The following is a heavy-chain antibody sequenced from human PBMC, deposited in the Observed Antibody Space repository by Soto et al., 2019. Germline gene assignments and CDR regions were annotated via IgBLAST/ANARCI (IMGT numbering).Heavy chain of an antibody. V-gene: IGHV3-23*01. CDR3: AKADGEQWLLPHLDK. Sequence: EVQLLESGGGVVQPGGSLRLSCVASGFNFKKFAMSWVRQAPGEGLEWVSGISCCGGSTSYAGSVKGRFSIARDDSTNTLSLRMNNLRVEDTAQYYCAKADGEQWLLPHLDKWGQGTLVTVS. J-gene: IGHJ4*02. CDR1: GFNFKKFA. D-gene: IGHD6-19*01. CDR2: ISCCGGST.